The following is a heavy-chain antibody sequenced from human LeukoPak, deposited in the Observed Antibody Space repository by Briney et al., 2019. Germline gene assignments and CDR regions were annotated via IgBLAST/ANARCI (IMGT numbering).Heavy chain of an antibody. J-gene: IGHJ6*03. V-gene: IGHV3-7*01. CDR2: IRQDGGDQ. D-gene: IGHD5-12*01. CDR3: AREYSGYAYYYYYYMDV. CDR1: GFTFSSYW. Sequence: GGSLRLSCVASGFTFSSYWMTWVRQAPGKGVEWVANIRQDGGDQYYVDSVKGRFTISRDNAKNSLFLQMNSLRAEDTAVYYCAREYSGYAYYYYYYMDVWGKGTTVTVSS.